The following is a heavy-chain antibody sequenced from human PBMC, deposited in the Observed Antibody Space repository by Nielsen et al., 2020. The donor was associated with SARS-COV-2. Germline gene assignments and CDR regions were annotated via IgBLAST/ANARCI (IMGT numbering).Heavy chain of an antibody. D-gene: IGHD6-19*01. J-gene: IGHJ6*02. CDR3: ARDLRTSGWYYYYYGMDV. CDR1: GFTVSSNY. CDR2: IYSGGST. V-gene: IGHV3-53*01. Sequence: GESLKISCAASGFTVSSNYMSWVRQAPGKGLEWVSVIYSGGSTYYADSVKGRFTISRDNSKNTLYLQMNSLRAEDTAVYYCARDLRTSGWYYYYYGMDVWGQGTTVTVSS.